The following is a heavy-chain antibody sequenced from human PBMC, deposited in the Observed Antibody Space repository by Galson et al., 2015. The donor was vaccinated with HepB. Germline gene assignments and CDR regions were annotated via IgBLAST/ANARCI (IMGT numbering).Heavy chain of an antibody. CDR3: AKGYGLFDS. Sequence: SLRLSCAASGFAFDTHAMSWVRQAPGRGLEWISGISGNGDSTFCADSVKGRFTVSRDNSNNRLYLQMNSLRAEDAGLYFCAKGYGLFDSWGQGILVTVSS. J-gene: IGHJ5*01. D-gene: IGHD5-18*01. V-gene: IGHV3-23*01. CDR1: GFAFDTHA. CDR2: ISGNGDST.